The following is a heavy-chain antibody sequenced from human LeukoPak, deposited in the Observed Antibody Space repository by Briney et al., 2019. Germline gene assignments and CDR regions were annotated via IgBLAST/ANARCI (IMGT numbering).Heavy chain of an antibody. Sequence: SVKVSCKASGYTFTSYGISWVRQAPGQGLEWMGGIIPIFGTANYAQKFQGRVTITADESTSTAYMELSSLRSEDTAVYYCARGQRYYDFWSGYYGPNYYYYGMDVWGQGTTVTVSS. V-gene: IGHV1-69*13. CDR3: ARGQRYYDFWSGYYGPNYYYYGMDV. CDR2: IIPIFGTA. J-gene: IGHJ6*02. D-gene: IGHD3-3*01. CDR1: GYTFTSYG.